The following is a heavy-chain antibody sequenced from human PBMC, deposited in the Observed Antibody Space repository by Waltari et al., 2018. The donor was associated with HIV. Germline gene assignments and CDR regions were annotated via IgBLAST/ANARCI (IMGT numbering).Heavy chain of an antibody. V-gene: IGHV4-38-2*01. J-gene: IGHJ4*02. CDR2: IYYSGST. CDR1: GYSISSGHY. Sequence: QVQLQESGPGLVKASETLSLTCGVSGYSISSGHYWGWIRQPPGKGLDWIGTIYYSGSTSYNPSLKSRVTISVDTSKNQFSLNLTSVTAADTAVYYCARGRNSGSNYAPFDYLGQGTLVTVSS. D-gene: IGHD1-26*01. CDR3: ARGRNSGSNYAPFDY.